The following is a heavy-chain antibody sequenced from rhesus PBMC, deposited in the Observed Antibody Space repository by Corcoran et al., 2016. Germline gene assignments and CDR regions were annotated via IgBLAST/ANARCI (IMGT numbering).Heavy chain of an antibody. CDR3: ARLDGNWSDS. D-gene: IGHD4-35*01. J-gene: IGHJ6*01. CDR2: IYGGSGST. CDR1: GGSISSSNW. Sequence: QVQLQESGPGLVKPSETLSLTCAVSGGSISSSNWWSWISQSPGKGLELIGYIYGGSGSTSYNPSLKSRVTISTDTSKNQFSLKLSSVTAADTAVYYCARLDGNWSDSWGQGVVVTVSS. V-gene: IGHV4S7*01.